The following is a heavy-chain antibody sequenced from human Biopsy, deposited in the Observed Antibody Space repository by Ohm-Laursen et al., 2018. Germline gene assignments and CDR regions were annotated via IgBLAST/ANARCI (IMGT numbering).Heavy chain of an antibody. D-gene: IGHD3-10*01. CDR2: IITFFATV. J-gene: IGHJ4*02. V-gene: IGHV1-69*06. CDR1: GGTFSNSA. CDR3: AADSGSGSHFRFDY. Sequence: VASVKVSCKVSGGTFSNSAISWVRQAPGQGLEWMGGIITFFATVKYAQKFQGRLTISADRSTDTAYMELSSLRSEDTAVYYCAADSGSGSHFRFDYWGQGALVSVSS.